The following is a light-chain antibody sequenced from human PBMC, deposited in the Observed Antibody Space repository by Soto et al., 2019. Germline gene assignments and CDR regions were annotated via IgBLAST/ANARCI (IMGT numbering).Light chain of an antibody. CDR1: SSNIGNNY. J-gene: IGLJ2*01. V-gene: IGLV1-51*01. Sequence: QSALTQPPSVSAAPGQKVTISCSGSSSNIGNNYVSWYQQLPGTAPKLLIYDNYKRPSGIPDRFSGSKSGTSATLGITGLQTGDEADYYCGTWDSSLSDVAFGGGTKLTVL. CDR2: DNY. CDR3: GTWDSSLSDVA.